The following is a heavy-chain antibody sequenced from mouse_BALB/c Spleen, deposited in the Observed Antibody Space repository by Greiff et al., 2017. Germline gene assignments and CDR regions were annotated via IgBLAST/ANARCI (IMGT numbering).Heavy chain of an antibody. CDR2: IWSGGST. Sequence: QVQLQQSGPGLVQPSQSLSITCTVSGFSLTSYGVHWVRQSPGKGLEWLGVIWSGGSTDYNAAFISRLSISKDNSKSQVFFKMNSLQANDTAIYYCARPLRINAMDYWGQGTSVTVSS. CDR1: GFSLTSYG. J-gene: IGHJ4*01. V-gene: IGHV2-2*02. CDR3: ARPLRINAMDY. D-gene: IGHD1-1*01.